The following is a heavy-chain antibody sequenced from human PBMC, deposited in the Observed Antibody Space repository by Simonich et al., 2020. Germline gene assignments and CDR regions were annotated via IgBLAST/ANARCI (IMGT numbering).Heavy chain of an antibody. CDR1: GYTFTGYY. J-gene: IGHJ3*02. CDR3: ARVRFEAFDI. CDR2: INPNSGGT. Sequence: QVQLVQSGAEVKKPGASVKVSCKASGYTFTGYYVHGVRQAPGQGLEVEEGINPNSGGTNNAQKVQGRVTRTRDTSNSTAYMELSRLRSDDTAVYYCARVRFEAFDIWGQGTMVTVSS. V-gene: IGHV1-2*02.